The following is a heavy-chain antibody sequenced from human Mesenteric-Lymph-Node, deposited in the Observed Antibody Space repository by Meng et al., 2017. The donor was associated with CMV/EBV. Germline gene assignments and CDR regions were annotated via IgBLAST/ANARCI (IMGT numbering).Heavy chain of an antibody. CDR3: ARYRNGWFDP. D-gene: IGHD1-26*01. CDR2: ISYDGSNK. J-gene: IGHJ5*02. V-gene: IGHV3-30-3*01. Sequence: LSLTCAASGFTFSSYAMHWVRQAPGKGLEWVAVISYDGSNKYYADSVKGRFTISRDNSKNTLYLQMNSLRAEDTAVYYCARYRNGWFDPWGQGTLVTVSS. CDR1: GFTFSSYA.